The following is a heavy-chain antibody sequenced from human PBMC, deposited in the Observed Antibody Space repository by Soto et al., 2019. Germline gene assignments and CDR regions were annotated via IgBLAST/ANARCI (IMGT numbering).Heavy chain of an antibody. CDR3: ARAADGYYHGLGY. D-gene: IGHD1-26*01. Sequence: QVQVVESGGGVVQPGRSLRLSCAASGFTLSTYSMHWVRQAPGKGLEWVAVIQFDGSNKYYPDSVKGRFTISRDNSKNTLYLEMNSLRAEDTPVYYCARAADGYYHGLGYWGQGTLVTVSS. J-gene: IGHJ4*02. CDR2: IQFDGSNK. V-gene: IGHV3-33*05. CDR1: GFTLSTYS.